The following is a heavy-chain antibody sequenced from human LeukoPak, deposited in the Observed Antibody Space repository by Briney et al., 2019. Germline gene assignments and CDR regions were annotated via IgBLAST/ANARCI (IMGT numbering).Heavy chain of an antibody. J-gene: IGHJ5*02. CDR1: GGSFSGYY. Sequence: PSETLSLTCAVYGGSFSGYYWSWIRQPPGKGLEWIGEINHSGSTNYNPSLKSRVTISVDTFKNQFSLKLSSVTAADTAVYYCATSSSSSWWFDPWGQGTLVTVSS. CDR2: INHSGST. CDR3: ATSSSSSWWFDP. D-gene: IGHD6-6*01. V-gene: IGHV4-34*01.